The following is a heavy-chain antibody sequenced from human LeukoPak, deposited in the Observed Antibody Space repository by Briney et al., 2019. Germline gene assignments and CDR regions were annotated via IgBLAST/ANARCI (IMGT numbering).Heavy chain of an antibody. J-gene: IGHJ4*02. Sequence: PSETLSLTCTVSGDSINSLDLWSWVRQPPGKGLEWIGEMYLSGTTHSNPSVKSRVTISIDKSKNQFFLNLSTVTAADTAVYYCAGLVGRYSSGLYYYYFDYWGQGTLVTVSS. CDR1: GDSINSLDL. CDR3: AGLVGRYSSGLYYYYFDY. D-gene: IGHD3-22*01. CDR2: MYLSGTT. V-gene: IGHV4-4*02.